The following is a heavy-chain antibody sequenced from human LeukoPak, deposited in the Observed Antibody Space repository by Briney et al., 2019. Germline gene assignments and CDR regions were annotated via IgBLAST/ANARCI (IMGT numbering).Heavy chain of an antibody. Sequence: PSETLSLTCTVSGDSISSYYWNWIRQPPGKGLEWIGYIYYSGSTTYNPSLKSRVTISVDTHKKQFSLKLYSVTAADTAVYYCARDRGYGDPFDYWGQGTLVTVSS. D-gene: IGHD4-17*01. CDR1: GDSISSYY. J-gene: IGHJ4*02. V-gene: IGHV4-59*01. CDR3: ARDRGYGDPFDY. CDR2: IYYSGST.